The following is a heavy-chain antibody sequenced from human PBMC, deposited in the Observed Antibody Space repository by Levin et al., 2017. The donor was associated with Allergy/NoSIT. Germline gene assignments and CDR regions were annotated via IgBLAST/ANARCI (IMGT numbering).Heavy chain of an antibody. CDR1: GFPFSGYA. CDR3: ARHIVGGFDY. J-gene: IGHJ4*02. V-gene: IGHV3-30-3*01. Sequence: PGESLKISCAVSGFPFSGYAMHWVRQVPGKGLEWVAVISYDGSSKDYADSVKGRITISRDNSKSTLYLQMNSLRTEDTAVYYCARHIVGGFDYWGQGTLVTVSS. CDR2: ISYDGSSK. D-gene: IGHD1-26*01.